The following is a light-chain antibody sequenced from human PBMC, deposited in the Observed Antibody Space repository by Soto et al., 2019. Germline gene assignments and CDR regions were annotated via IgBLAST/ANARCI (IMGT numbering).Light chain of an antibody. CDR2: DAS. J-gene: IGKJ5*01. V-gene: IGKV1-33*01. CDR1: QSISNH. Sequence: ILLTQSPSSLSASVEDRVIITCRASQSISNHLNWYQQKPGRAPKLLIYDASNLEAGVPSRFRGSGSGTDFTFTISRLQPEDIATYYCQQYENLPTFGQGTRLEIK. CDR3: QQYENLPT.